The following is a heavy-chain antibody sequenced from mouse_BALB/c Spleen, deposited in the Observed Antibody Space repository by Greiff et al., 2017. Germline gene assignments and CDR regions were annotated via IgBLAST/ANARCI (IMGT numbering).Heavy chain of an antibody. D-gene: IGHD1-1*01. CDR2: ISYSGST. J-gene: IGHJ1*01. V-gene: IGHV3-2*02. CDR3: ARGAYYYGSSYFWYFDV. CDR1: GYSITSDYA. Sequence: EVKLQESGPGLVKPSQSLSLTCTVTGYSITSDYAWNWIRQFPGNKLEWMGYISYSGSTSYNPSLKSRISITRDTSKNQFFLQLNSVTTEDTATYYRARGAYYYGSSYFWYFDVWGAGTTVTVSS.